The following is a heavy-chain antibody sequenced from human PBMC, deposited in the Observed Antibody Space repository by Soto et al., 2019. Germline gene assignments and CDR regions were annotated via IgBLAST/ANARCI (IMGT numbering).Heavy chain of an antibody. CDR3: ARDTGGSYAF. CDR1: GFSFSDYY. Sequence: GGSLRLSCAASGFSFSDYYMDWVRQLPGKGLEWVGRSRNKANSYTSEYAPSVKGRFTISRHDSEDSMYLQMSSLKTEDTAVYYCARDTGGSYAFWGQGALVTVSS. J-gene: IGHJ4*02. D-gene: IGHD1-26*01. CDR2: SRNKANSYTS. V-gene: IGHV3-72*01.